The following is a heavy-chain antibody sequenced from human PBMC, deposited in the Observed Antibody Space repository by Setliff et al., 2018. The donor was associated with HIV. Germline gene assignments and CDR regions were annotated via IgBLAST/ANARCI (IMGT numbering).Heavy chain of an antibody. J-gene: IGHJ4*02. CDR1: GGTFSTYA. Sequence: SVKVSCKASGGTFSTYAISWVRQAPGQGLEWMGGIIPIFGTANYAQRLQGRVTLTADESTSTAYMELTSLRSDDTAVYYCAAKRRYNYDLKGPLDYWAQGTLVTV. CDR2: IIPIFGTA. D-gene: IGHD5-18*01. V-gene: IGHV1-69*13. CDR3: AAKRRYNYDLKGPLDY.